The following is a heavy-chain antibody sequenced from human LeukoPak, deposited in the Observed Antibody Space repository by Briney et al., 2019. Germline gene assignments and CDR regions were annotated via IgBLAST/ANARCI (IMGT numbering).Heavy chain of an antibody. CDR1: GYTFTHQW. Sequence: GESLKISCKASGYTFTHQWIGWVRQMSGSGLEWMGIIYPRDSDTIYSPSFQGHVTISADTSINTAYLEWSSLEASDTAIYYCARHSDVIGAIWGQGALVTVSS. V-gene: IGHV5-51*01. CDR2: IYPRDSDT. CDR3: ARHSDVIGAI. D-gene: IGHD3-10*01. J-gene: IGHJ4*02.